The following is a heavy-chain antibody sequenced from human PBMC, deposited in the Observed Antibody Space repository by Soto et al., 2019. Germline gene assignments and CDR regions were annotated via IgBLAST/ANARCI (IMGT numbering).Heavy chain of an antibody. V-gene: IGHV4-59*01. D-gene: IGHD6-13*01. CDR2: IYYSGNT. Sequence: QVQLQESGPGLVKPSETLSLTCTVSGGSISSYFWSWIRQPPGKGLEWIGYIYYSGNTNYNPSLKCRVTISVDTSEKQLAQKLSPVTAADTAVYYCARDLAAVGTPLFDCWGQGSLVTVSS. CDR3: ARDLAAVGTPLFDC. J-gene: IGHJ4*02. CDR1: GGSISSYF.